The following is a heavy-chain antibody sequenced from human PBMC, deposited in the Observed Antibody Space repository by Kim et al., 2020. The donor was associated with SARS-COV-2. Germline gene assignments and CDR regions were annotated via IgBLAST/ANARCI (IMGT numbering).Heavy chain of an antibody. Sequence: GGSLRLSCAASGFTFSDYYMSWIRQAPGKGLEWVSYISSSGSTIYYADSVKGRFTISRDNAKNSLYLQMNSLRAEDTAVYYCARDPTTYYDFWSGSDWYFDLWGRGTLVTVSS. CDR2: ISSSGSTI. CDR1: GFTFSDYY. V-gene: IGHV3-11*01. CDR3: ARDPTTYYDFWSGSDWYFDL. J-gene: IGHJ2*01. D-gene: IGHD3-3*01.